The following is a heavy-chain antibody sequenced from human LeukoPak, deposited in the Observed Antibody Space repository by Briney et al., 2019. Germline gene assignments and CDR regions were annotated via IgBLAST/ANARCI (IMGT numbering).Heavy chain of an antibody. Sequence: SVKVSCKASGGTFSSYAISWVRQAPGQGLEWMGGIIPIFGTANYAQKFQGRVTITTDEPTSTAYMELSSLRSEDTAVYYCARQSYYYDSSGYYYDAFDIWGRGTMVTVSS. J-gene: IGHJ3*02. CDR2: IIPIFGTA. D-gene: IGHD3-22*01. CDR1: GGTFSSYA. CDR3: ARQSYYYDSSGYYYDAFDI. V-gene: IGHV1-69*05.